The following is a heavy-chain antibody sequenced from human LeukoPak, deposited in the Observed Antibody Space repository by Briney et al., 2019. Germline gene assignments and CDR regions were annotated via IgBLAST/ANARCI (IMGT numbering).Heavy chain of an antibody. CDR3: ARIRSPGVAFDI. Sequence: SETLSLTGTVSGGSISSGGYYWSWIRQHPGRGLEWIGYIYYSGSTYYNPSLKSRVTISVDTSKNQFSLKLSSVTAADTAVYYCARIRSPGVAFDIWGQGTMVTVSS. V-gene: IGHV4-31*03. CDR1: GGSISSGGYY. J-gene: IGHJ3*02. CDR2: IYYSGST. D-gene: IGHD2-15*01.